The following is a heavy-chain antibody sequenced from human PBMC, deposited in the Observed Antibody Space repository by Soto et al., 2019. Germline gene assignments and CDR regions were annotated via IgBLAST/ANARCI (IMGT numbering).Heavy chain of an antibody. J-gene: IGHJ6*03. D-gene: IGHD1-1*01. CDR2: IYYSGST. V-gene: IGHV4-39*01. Sequence: SETLSLTCSVSGGSISSSSYYWGWIRQPPGKGLEWIGSIYYSGSTYYNPSLKSRVTISVDTSKNQFSLKLSSVTAADTAVYYCARARSRNDYYYYMDVWGKGTTVTVSS. CDR3: ARARSRNDYYYYMDV. CDR1: GGSISSSSYY.